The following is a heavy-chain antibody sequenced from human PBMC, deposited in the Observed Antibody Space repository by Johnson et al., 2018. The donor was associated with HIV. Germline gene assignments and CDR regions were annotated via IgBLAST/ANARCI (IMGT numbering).Heavy chain of an antibody. Sequence: QLQLAESGAGVVQPARSLTLSCSASGFTFSSYGPHWVCQAPGKGLVWVAAIQSDETNTYYADSANARFTISSDNSKNTLYLQMNSLSAEDTAVYYCGRDINYSNYVTDAFDIWGQGTVVTVSS. V-gene: IGHV3-30*19. CDR1: GFTFSSYG. D-gene: IGHD4-11*01. J-gene: IGHJ3*02. CDR3: GRDINYSNYVTDAFDI. CDR2: IQSDETNT.